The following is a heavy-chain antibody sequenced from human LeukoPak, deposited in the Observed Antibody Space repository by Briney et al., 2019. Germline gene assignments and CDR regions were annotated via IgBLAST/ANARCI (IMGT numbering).Heavy chain of an antibody. D-gene: IGHD3-3*01. Sequence: AVKVSCKPSRGTFSSYTLCCVRQAPGERLEWMGEIIPIFGTAKYAQKFQSRVTITTDESTSTAYMELSSLRSEDTAVYYCARGVWSGYSYYYYYMDVWGKGTTVTVSS. CDR1: RGTFSSYT. J-gene: IGHJ6*03. V-gene: IGHV1-69*05. CDR3: ARGVWSGYSYYYYYMDV. CDR2: IIPIFGTA.